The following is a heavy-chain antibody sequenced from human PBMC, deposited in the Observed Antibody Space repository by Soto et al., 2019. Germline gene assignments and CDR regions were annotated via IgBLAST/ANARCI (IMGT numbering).Heavy chain of an antibody. V-gene: IGHV1-69*13. Sequence: ASVKVSCKASGGTFSSYAISWVRQAPGQGLEWMGGIIPIFGTANYAQKFQGRVTITADESTSTAYMELSSLRSEDTAVYYCARGSHSIRFLGYYYYGMDVRGQGTTVTVSS. CDR3: ARGSHSIRFLGYYYYGMDV. CDR2: IIPIFGTA. J-gene: IGHJ6*02. CDR1: GGTFSSYA. D-gene: IGHD3-3*01.